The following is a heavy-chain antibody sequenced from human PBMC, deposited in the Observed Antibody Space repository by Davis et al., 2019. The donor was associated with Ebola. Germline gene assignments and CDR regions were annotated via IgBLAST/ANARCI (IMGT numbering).Heavy chain of an antibody. Sequence: GGSLRLSCKGSGYSFTSYWIGWVRQMPGKGLEWMGIIYPGDSDTRYSPSFQGQVTISADRSTNTAYLQWSSLKASDTAMYYCARLNDDIFTAYPWYFDYWGQGALVTVSS. CDR1: GYSFTSYW. CDR2: IYPGDSDT. J-gene: IGHJ4*02. D-gene: IGHD3-9*01. V-gene: IGHV5-51*01. CDR3: ARLNDDIFTAYPWYFDY.